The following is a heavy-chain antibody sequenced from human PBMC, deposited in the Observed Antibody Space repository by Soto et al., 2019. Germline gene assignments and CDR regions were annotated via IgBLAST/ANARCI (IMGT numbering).Heavy chain of an antibody. Sequence: SETLSLTCTVSGGSVSSGAYYWTWIRQRPGKGLEWIGYIYYSGSTYYSPSLKSRLSIPLDTSKNQFSLRLSSVTAADTAMYYCARARLRAVYAFDIWGQGTMVTVSS. CDR2: IYYSGST. CDR1: GGSVSSGAYY. J-gene: IGHJ3*02. D-gene: IGHD5-12*01. CDR3: ARARLRAVYAFDI. V-gene: IGHV4-31*03.